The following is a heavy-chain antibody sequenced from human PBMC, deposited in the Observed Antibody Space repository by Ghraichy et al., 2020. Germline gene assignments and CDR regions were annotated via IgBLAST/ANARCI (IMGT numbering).Heavy chain of an antibody. CDR3: SRAPGVGWAGNCFDP. J-gene: IGHJ5*02. CDR1: GVSINNYY. V-gene: IGHV4-59*01. Sequence: PETLSLTCTVSGVSINNYYLTWSRQPPGEGLEWIGYIHSRGNTNYNPSLKSRVSISLDQSNNEFSLSLTSVTAADTADYYCSRAPGVGWAGNCFDPWGQGVLVTVSS. CDR2: IHSRGNT. D-gene: IGHD1-26*01.